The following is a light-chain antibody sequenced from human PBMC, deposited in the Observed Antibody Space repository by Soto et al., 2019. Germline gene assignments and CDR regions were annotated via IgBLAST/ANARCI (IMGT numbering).Light chain of an antibody. CDR1: QSVSSN. Sequence: EIVMTQSPATLSVSPGERASLSCRASQSVSSNLAWYQQKPGQAPRLLIYGASTRATGIPARFSGSGSGTEFTITISSLQSGDVAVDYCQQYDTWPPGTFGQGTKVEIK. J-gene: IGKJ1*01. CDR2: GAS. CDR3: QQYDTWPPGT. V-gene: IGKV3-15*01.